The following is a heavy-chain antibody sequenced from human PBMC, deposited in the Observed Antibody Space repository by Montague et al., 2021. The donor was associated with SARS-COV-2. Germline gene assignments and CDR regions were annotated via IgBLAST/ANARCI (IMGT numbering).Heavy chain of an antibody. D-gene: IGHD2-2*01. CDR2: IDTHGSTT. CDR1: GFTFSSYW. J-gene: IGHJ5*02. V-gene: IGHV3-74*01. Sequence: SLRLSCAASGFTFSSYWMHWVRQAPGKGLVWVSRIDTHGSTTNYADSVKGRFTISRDNAKNTLYLQMNSLRAEDTAVYYCAPAVPVADDSWGQGTLVTVSS. CDR3: APAVPVADDS.